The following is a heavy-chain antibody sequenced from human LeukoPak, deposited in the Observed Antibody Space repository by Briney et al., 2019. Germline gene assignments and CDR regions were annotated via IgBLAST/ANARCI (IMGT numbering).Heavy chain of an antibody. J-gene: IGHJ4*02. D-gene: IGHD3-22*01. CDR2: IYYSGST. V-gene: IGHV4-59*08. CDR1: GGSISSYY. CDR3: ARSPPGWYYDNSGQYYFDT. Sequence: PSETLSLTCTVSGGSISSYYWSWIRQPPGKGLEWIGYIYYSGSTNYNPSLKSRVTISLDTSKTHFSLTLSSLTAADTAVYYCARSPPGWYYDNSGQYYFDTWGQGALVTVSS.